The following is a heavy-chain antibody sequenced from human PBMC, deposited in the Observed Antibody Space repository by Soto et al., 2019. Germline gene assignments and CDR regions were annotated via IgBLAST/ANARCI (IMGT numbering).Heavy chain of an antibody. CDR1: GGSISSSNW. CDR3: ACSPLTFHDYGDYGVGY. D-gene: IGHD4-17*01. Sequence: QVQLQESGPGLVKPSGTLSLTCAVSGGSISSSNWWSWVRPPPGKGLEWIGEIYHSGSTNYNPSLMSRVTISVDKSKTKFSLKLSSVTAADTAVYYCACSPLTFHDYGDYGVGYWGQGTLVTVSS. V-gene: IGHV4-4*02. J-gene: IGHJ4*02. CDR2: IYHSGST.